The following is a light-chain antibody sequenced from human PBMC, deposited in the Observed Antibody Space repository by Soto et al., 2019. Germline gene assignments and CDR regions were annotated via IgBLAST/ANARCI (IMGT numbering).Light chain of an antibody. CDR1: SSDVGGYDY. Sequence: QSALTQPASVSGSPGQSITISCTGTSSDVGGYDYVSWYQQHPGKAPKLMIYGVTYRPSGVSNRFSASTSGNTASLTISGLQAEDEADYYCSSYTSASTQVFGTGTKLTVL. V-gene: IGLV2-14*03. J-gene: IGLJ1*01. CDR3: SSYTSASTQV. CDR2: GVT.